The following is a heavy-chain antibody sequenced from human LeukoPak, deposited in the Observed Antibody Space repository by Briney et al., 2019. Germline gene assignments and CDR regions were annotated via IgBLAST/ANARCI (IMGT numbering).Heavy chain of an antibody. CDR1: GGSISRYY. D-gene: IGHD2-2*01. Sequence: SETLSLTCTVSGGSISRYYWSWTRQPPGRGLEWIGHIYYSGSTNHNPSLRSRVTISVDTSKNQFSLKLSSVTAADTAVYYCARGKYQLDYWGQGTLVTVSS. CDR3: ARGKYQLDY. V-gene: IGHV4-59*08. J-gene: IGHJ4*02. CDR2: IYYSGST.